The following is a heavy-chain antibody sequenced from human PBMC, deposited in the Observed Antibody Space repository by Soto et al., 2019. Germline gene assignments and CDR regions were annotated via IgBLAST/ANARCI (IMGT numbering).Heavy chain of an antibody. Sequence: GGSLRLSCAASGLTFVSYAIIVFGHAPWKGLEWVSAISGSGGSTYYADSVKGRFTISRDNSKNTLYLQMNSLRAEDTAVYYCAKDRSQQQRFNWFDPWGQGTLVTVSS. J-gene: IGHJ5*02. CDR1: GLTFVSYA. V-gene: IGHV3-23*01. CDR2: ISGSGGST. D-gene: IGHD6-13*01. CDR3: AKDRSQQQRFNWFDP.